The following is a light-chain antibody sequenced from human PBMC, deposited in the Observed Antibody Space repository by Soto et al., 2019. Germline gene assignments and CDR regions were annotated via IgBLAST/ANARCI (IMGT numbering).Light chain of an antibody. J-gene: IGKJ4*01. CDR3: QQYNNWPPLT. CDR2: GTS. Sequence: EIVMTQSPATLSVSPGERATLFCRASQSVSSNLAWYQQKAGQAPRRLIYGTSTRATAIPARFSGSGSGTDFPLTISSLQSEDVAVYYCQQYNNWPPLTFGGGTKVEIK. CDR1: QSVSSN. V-gene: IGKV3-15*01.